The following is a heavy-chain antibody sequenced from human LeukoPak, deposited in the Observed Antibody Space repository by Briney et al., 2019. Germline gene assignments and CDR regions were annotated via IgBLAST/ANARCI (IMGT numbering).Heavy chain of an antibody. J-gene: IGHJ5*02. CDR2: IYTSGST. D-gene: IGHD3-3*01. CDR3: ARESGYYTSFHGFDP. CDR1: GGSISSGSYY. V-gene: IGHV4-61*02. Sequence: SETLSLTCTVSGGSISSGSYYWSWIRQPAGKGLEWIGRIYTSGSTNYNPSLKSRVTISVDTSKNQFSLKLSSVTAADTAVYYCARESGYYTSFHGFDPWGQGTLVTVSS.